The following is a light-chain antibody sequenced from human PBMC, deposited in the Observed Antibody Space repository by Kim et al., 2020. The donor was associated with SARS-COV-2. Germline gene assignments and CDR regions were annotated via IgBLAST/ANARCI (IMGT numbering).Light chain of an antibody. CDR2: DNN. CDR1: SSNIGNNY. J-gene: IGLJ1*01. CDR3: GTWDSSLSVVYV. Sequence: QKVTISCSETSSNIGNNYVSWYQQVPGTAPKLLIFDNNKRPAGIPDRFSGSKSGTTATLGITGLQTGDEADYYCGTWDSSLSVVYVFGTGTKVTVL. V-gene: IGLV1-51*01.